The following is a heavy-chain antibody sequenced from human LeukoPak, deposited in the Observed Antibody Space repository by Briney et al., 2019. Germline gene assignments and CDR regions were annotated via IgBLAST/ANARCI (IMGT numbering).Heavy chain of an antibody. V-gene: IGHV5-51*01. CDR3: ARPIYCTNGVCSGFDY. D-gene: IGHD2-8*01. Sequence: GESLKISCKASGYTFTNYWIGWVRQMPGKGLEWMGIIYPGDSDPRYSPSFQGQVTISVDKSISTAYLQWSSLKASDTAIYYCARPIYCTNGVCSGFDYWGQGTLVTVSS. CDR1: GYTFTNYW. CDR2: IYPGDSDP. J-gene: IGHJ4*02.